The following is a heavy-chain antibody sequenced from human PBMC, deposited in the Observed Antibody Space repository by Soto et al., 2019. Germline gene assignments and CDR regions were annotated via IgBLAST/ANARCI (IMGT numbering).Heavy chain of an antibody. CDR1: GYTFTGYY. J-gene: IGHJ4*02. Sequence: ASVKVSCKASGYTFTGYYMHWVRQAPGQGLEWMGWINPNSGGTNYAQKFQGRVTMTRDTSISTAYMELSRLRSDDTAVYYCARVSIRYCSSTSCYPGYWGQGTLVTVYS. CDR3: ARVSIRYCSSTSCYPGY. V-gene: IGHV1-2*02. CDR2: INPNSGGT. D-gene: IGHD2-2*01.